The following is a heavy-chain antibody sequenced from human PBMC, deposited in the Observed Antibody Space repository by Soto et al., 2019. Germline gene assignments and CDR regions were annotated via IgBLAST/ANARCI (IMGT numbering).Heavy chain of an antibody. V-gene: IGHV4-34*01. Sequence: QVQLQQWGAGLLKPSETLSLTCAVYGGFVSSGSYYWSWIRQPPGKGLEWIGEMSHSGRTHFNPALKRRVTISVDTSKNQFSLKMSSVTAAHTALYYCARVERGTATTVVDAFDIWGPGTMVTVSS. D-gene: IGHD1-1*01. CDR1: GGFVSSGSYY. J-gene: IGHJ3*02. CDR3: ARVERGTATTVVDAFDI. CDR2: MSHSGRT.